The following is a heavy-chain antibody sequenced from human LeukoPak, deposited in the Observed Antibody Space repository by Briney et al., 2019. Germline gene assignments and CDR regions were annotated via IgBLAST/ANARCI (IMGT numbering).Heavy chain of an antibody. CDR3: ARDGAAAGTRGIDY. CDR2: ISYDGSNK. V-gene: IGHV3-30-3*01. Sequence: SGGSLRLSCAASGFTFSSYAMHWVRQAPGKGLEWVAVISYDGSNKYYADSVKGRFTISRDNSKNTLYLQMNSLRAEDTAVYYCARDGAAAGTRGIDYWGQGTLVTVSS. D-gene: IGHD6-13*01. CDR1: GFTFSSYA. J-gene: IGHJ4*02.